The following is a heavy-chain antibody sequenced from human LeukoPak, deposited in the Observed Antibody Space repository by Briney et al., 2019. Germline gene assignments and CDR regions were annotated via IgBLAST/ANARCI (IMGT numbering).Heavy chain of an antibody. Sequence: SETLSLTCTVSGGSISSSYYWGWIRQPPGKGLEWIGSIYYSGSTYYNPSLKSRVTVSVDPSKNQFSLRLSSVTAADTAVYYCAAFLLQQINVFDIWGQGTMVTVSS. CDR3: AAFLLQQINVFDI. CDR1: GGSISSSYY. V-gene: IGHV4-39*07. J-gene: IGHJ3*02. D-gene: IGHD2/OR15-2a*01. CDR2: IYYSGST.